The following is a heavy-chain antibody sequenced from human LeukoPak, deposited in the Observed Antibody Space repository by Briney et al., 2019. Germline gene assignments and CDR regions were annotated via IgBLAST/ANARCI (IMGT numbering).Heavy chain of an antibody. J-gene: IGHJ5*02. V-gene: IGHV3-23*01. Sequence: PGGSLRLSCAASGFTFNSYAMTWVPQGEGRGLEWGSTISGTSGTASYADSVEGRFSISRDNSKNTVYLQMTSLRVEDTAVYFCARVQPDNNDEYNWFDPWGQGTQVTVSS. CDR3: ARVQPDNNDEYNWFDP. D-gene: IGHD1-1*01. CDR2: ISGTSGTA. CDR1: GFTFNSYA.